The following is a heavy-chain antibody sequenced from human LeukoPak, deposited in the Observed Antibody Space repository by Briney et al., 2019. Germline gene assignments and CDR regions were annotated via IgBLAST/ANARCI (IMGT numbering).Heavy chain of an antibody. V-gene: IGHV3-48*04. CDR1: GFTFSSYS. J-gene: IGHJ3*02. CDR3: ARDSLWDAFDI. D-gene: IGHD2-21*01. CDR2: ISSSSSTI. Sequence: GGSLRLSCAASGFTFSSYSMNWVRQAPGKGLEWVSYISSSSSTIYYADSVKGRFTISRDNAKNSLYLQMNSLRAEDTAVCYCARDSLWDAFDIWGQGTMVTVSS.